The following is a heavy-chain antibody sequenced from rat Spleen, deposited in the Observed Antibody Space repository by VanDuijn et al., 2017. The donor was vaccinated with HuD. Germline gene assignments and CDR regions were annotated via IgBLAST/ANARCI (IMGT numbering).Heavy chain of an antibody. Sequence: QVHLKESGPGLVQPSQTLSLTCTVSGFSFTNNGVSWVRQPPRKGLEWIATISSGGITFYNSVLKSRLTISRDTSKSQVFLKMNSLQTEDTATYFCTRTGTYFDYWGQGVMVTVSS. CDR1: GFSFTNNG. D-gene: IGHD5-1*01. CDR3: TRTGTYFDY. CDR2: ISSGGIT. V-gene: IGHV2S12*01. J-gene: IGHJ2*01.